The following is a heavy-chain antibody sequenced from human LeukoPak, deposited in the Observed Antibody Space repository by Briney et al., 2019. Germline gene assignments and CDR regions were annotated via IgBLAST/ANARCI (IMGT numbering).Heavy chain of an antibody. D-gene: IGHD6-19*01. V-gene: IGHV6-1*01. Sequence: SQTLSLTCAISGDSVSSNNGAWNWIRQSPSRGLEWLGRTYYRSKWYYDYAESVKGRMSISPDTSKNQFSLQVNSVTPDDTAVYYCARGEGNTGWYTFDYWGQGTPVTVSS. CDR3: ARGEGNTGWYTFDY. CDR2: TYYRSKWYY. J-gene: IGHJ4*02. CDR1: GDSVSSNNGA.